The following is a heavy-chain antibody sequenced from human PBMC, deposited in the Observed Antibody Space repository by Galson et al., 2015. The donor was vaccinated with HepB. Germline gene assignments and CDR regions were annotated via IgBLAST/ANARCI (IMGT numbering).Heavy chain of an antibody. CDR1: GDSVPSKSAA. Sequence: CAISGDSVPSKSAAWNWIRQSPSRGLEWLGRIYYRSKWYNDYALSVKSRITINPDTSKNQFSLQLNSVTPEDTAVYYCTRGRGAGSWVDWFDTWGQGTLVTVSS. J-gene: IGHJ5*02. CDR3: TRGRGAGSWVDWFDT. V-gene: IGHV6-1*01. CDR2: IYYRSKWYN. D-gene: IGHD2-15*01.